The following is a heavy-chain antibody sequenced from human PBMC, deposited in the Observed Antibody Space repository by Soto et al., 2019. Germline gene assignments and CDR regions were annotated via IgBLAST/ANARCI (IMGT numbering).Heavy chain of an antibody. CDR3: VRARLYYYGSGTPLWFDS. CDR2: VSSSGTAI. D-gene: IGHD3-10*01. CDR1: GFTFSSYE. Sequence: EVQLVESGGGLVQPGGSLRLSCAASGFTFSSYEMNWVRQAPRKGLEWVSYVSSSGTAIYFADSVKGRFTVSRDNAKKSLFMQMNSLRAEDTAVYYWVRARLYYYGSGTPLWFDSWCQGTLVTVSS. J-gene: IGHJ5*01. V-gene: IGHV3-48*03.